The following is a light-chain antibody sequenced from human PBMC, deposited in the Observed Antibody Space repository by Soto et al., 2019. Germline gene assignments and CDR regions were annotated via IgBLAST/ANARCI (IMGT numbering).Light chain of an antibody. Sequence: DIQMTQSPSTLSASVGDRVTITCRASQSISSWLAWYQQKPGKAPKLLIYKASSLESGVPSRFSGSGSGTEFALSISSLQPDDFATYYCQQENSLWTFGQGTKVEIK. CDR1: QSISSW. V-gene: IGKV1-5*03. CDR3: QQENSLWT. J-gene: IGKJ1*01. CDR2: KAS.